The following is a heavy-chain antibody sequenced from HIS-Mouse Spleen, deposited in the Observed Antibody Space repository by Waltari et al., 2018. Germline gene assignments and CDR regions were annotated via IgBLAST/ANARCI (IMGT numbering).Heavy chain of an antibody. J-gene: IGHJ3*02. Sequence: QVQLQQWGAGLLKPSETLSLTCAVYGGSFSGYYWSWTRQPPGKGLEWIGEINHSGSTNYNPSLKSRVTISVDTSKNQFSLKLSSVTAADTAVYYCARGSAAAGAFDIWGQGTMVTVSS. D-gene: IGHD6-13*01. CDR2: INHSGST. V-gene: IGHV4-34*01. CDR1: GGSFSGYY. CDR3: ARGSAAAGAFDI.